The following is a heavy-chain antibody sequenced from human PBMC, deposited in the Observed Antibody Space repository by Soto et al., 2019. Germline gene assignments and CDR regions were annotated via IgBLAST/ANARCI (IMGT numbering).Heavy chain of an antibody. CDR2: IYYSGST. Sequence: SETLSLTCTVSGGSISSFYWSWIRQHPGKGLEWIGYIYYSGSTNYNPSLKSRVTISVDTSKNQFSLKLSSVTAADTAVYYCARMTTRYYFDYWGLGTLVTVSS. V-gene: IGHV4-59*12. D-gene: IGHD4-17*01. CDR1: GGSISSFY. CDR3: ARMTTRYYFDY. J-gene: IGHJ4*02.